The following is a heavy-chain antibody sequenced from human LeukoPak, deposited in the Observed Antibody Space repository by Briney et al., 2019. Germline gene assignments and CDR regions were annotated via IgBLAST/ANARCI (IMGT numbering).Heavy chain of an antibody. J-gene: IGHJ4*02. CDR2: IRQDGSEK. Sequence: GGSLRLSCAASGFTFSSYWMSWVRQAPGKGLEWVANIRQDGSEKYYVDSVKGRFTISRDNAKNSLYLQMNSLRAEDTAVYYCASGYCSSGRCYGDYWGQGTLVTVSS. CDR1: GFTFSSYW. V-gene: IGHV3-7*01. CDR3: ASGYCSSGRCYGDY. D-gene: IGHD2-15*01.